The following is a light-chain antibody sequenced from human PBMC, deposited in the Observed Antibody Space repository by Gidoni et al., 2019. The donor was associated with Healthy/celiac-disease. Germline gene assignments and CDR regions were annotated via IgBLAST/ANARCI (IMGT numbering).Light chain of an antibody. J-gene: IGKJ4*01. CDR3: QQYNNWPPLT. Sequence: VMTQSPATLSVSPGERATLSCRASQSVSSNLAWYQQKPGQAPRLLIYGASTRATGIPARFSGSGSGTEFTLTISSLQSEDFAVYYCQQYNNWPPLTFGGGTKVEIK. CDR2: GAS. V-gene: IGKV3-15*01. CDR1: QSVSSN.